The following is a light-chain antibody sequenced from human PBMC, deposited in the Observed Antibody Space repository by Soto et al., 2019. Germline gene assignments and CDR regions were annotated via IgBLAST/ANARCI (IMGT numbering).Light chain of an antibody. V-gene: IGKV3-20*01. J-gene: IGKJ1*01. CDR2: GIS. Sequence: EIVLTPSPGTLSLSPVERATLSCRASQSVSSNNLAWYQQKPGQAPRLLIYGISKRAAGIPDRFTGSGSGTDFTLTIDGLEPEDFAVYYCQQYTQSLWTFGQGTKVDI. CDR3: QQYTQSLWT. CDR1: QSVSSNN.